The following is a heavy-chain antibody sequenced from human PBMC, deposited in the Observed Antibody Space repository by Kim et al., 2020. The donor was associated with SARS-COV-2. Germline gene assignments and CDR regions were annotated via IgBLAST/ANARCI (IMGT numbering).Heavy chain of an antibody. D-gene: IGHD3-9*01. J-gene: IGHJ5*02. CDR2: INPSSGGR. CDR3: ARSLQRLVQGDFDP. Sequence: ASVKVSCKASGYSFTAYYMHWVRQAPGQGLEWMGRINPSSGGRNYAQKFRARVTMTSDTAIATAYMELNSLTSNDTAVYYCARSLQRLVQGDFDPWGQGTLVTVSS. CDR1: GYSFTAYY. V-gene: IGHV1-2*06.